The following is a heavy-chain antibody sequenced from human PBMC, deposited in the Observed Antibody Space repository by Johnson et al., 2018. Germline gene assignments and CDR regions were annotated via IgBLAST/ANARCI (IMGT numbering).Heavy chain of an antibody. CDR2: ITQDGSAK. CDR1: GFSFSTYW. Sequence: EVQLLETGGGLVQPGGSLRLSCVASGFSFSTYWMHCVRQAPGKGLEWVANITQDGSAKFYVDSVKGRFTISRDNTKNSLYLQMNSLRAEDTAVYYCAKTLDVWGQGTRVTVSS. J-gene: IGHJ6*02. CDR3: AKTLDV. V-gene: IGHV3-7*01.